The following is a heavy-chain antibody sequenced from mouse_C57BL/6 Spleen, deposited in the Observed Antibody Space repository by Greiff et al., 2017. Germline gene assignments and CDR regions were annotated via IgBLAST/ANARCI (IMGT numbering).Heavy chain of an antibody. Sequence: QVHVKQSGPGLVQPSQSLSITCTVSGFSLTSYGVHWVRQSPGKGLEWLGVIWSGGSTDYNAAFISRLSISKDNSKSQVFFKMNSLQADDTAIYYCARGGYGSSHGYFDVWGTGTTVTVSS. CDR2: IWSGGST. CDR1: GFSLTSYG. J-gene: IGHJ1*03. CDR3: ARGGYGSSHGYFDV. V-gene: IGHV2-2*01. D-gene: IGHD1-1*01.